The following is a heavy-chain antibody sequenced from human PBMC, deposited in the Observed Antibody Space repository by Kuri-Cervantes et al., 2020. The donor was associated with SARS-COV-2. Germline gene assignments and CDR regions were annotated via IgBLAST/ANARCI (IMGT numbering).Heavy chain of an antibody. Sequence: SETLSLTCTVSGGSTSSQSYYWGWIRQPPGKGLEWIGSVYYSGTTYYNPSLKSRVTISVDTSKNQFSLKLSSVTAADTAVYYCARTYDTVTGDAFDIWGQGTMVTVSS. CDR2: VYYSGTT. CDR3: ARTYDTVTGDAFDI. D-gene: IGHD4-11*01. V-gene: IGHV4-39*07. J-gene: IGHJ3*02. CDR1: GGSTSSQSYY.